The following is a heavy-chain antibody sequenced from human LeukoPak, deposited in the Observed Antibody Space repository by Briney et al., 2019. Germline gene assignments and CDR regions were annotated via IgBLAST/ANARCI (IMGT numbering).Heavy chain of an antibody. CDR3: ARLDYYYDSSGYFSAFDI. CDR2: IYHSGST. Sequence: PSQTLSLTCAVSGGSISSGGYSWSWIRQPPGKGLEWIGYIYHSGSTYYNPSLKSRVTISVDRSKNQFSLKLSSVTAADTAVYYCARLDYYYDSSGYFSAFDIWGQGTMVTVSS. D-gene: IGHD3-22*01. V-gene: IGHV4-30-2*01. J-gene: IGHJ3*02. CDR1: GGSISSGGYS.